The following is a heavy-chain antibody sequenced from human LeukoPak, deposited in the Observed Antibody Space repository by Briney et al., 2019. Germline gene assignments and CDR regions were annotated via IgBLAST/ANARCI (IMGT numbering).Heavy chain of an antibody. CDR2: INPNSGDT. J-gene: IGHJ4*01. Sequence: ASVKVSCKASGYTFTDYYIHWLRQAPGQGLEWMGWINPNSGDTMYAQKFLGRVTVTRDTSISTVYMELSRLRSDDTAVYYCARGRSVNHDGQDYWGHGTLVTVSS. D-gene: IGHD2-8*01. CDR3: ARGRSVNHDGQDY. CDR1: GYTFTDYY. V-gene: IGHV1-2*02.